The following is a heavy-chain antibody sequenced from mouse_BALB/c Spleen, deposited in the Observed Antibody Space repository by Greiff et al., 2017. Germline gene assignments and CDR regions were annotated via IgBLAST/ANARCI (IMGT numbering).Heavy chain of an antibody. CDR1: GYTFTSYW. Sequence: VQLQQSGAELAKPGASVKMSCKASGYTFTSYWMHWVKQRPGQGLEWIGYINPSTGYTEYNQKFKDKATLTADKSSSTAYMQLSSLTSEDSGVYYCASIYYGYERFYWGQGTLVTVSA. D-gene: IGHD2-2*01. J-gene: IGHJ3*01. V-gene: IGHV1-7*01. CDR3: ASIYYGYERFY. CDR2: INPSTGYT.